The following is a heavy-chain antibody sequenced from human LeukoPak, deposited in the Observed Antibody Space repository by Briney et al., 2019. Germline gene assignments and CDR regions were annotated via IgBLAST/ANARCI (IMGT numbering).Heavy chain of an antibody. CDR3: AREGDYYGSGSYYYYMDV. J-gene: IGHJ6*03. V-gene: IGHV4-59*12. Sequence: SETLSLTCTVSGGSISSYFWTWIRQPPGKGLEWIGYIYHTGNTNYSPSLRGRVTMSIDTSRNQFSLKLNSVTAADTAVYYCAREGDYYGSGSYYYYMDVWGKGTTVTVSS. CDR2: IYHTGNT. D-gene: IGHD3-10*01. CDR1: GGSISSYF.